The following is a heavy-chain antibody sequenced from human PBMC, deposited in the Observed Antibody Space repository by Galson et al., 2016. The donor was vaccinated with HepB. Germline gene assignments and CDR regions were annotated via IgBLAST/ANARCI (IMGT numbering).Heavy chain of an antibody. J-gene: IGHJ6*02. V-gene: IGHV4-4*03. CDR3: ARARKPSYYYYGMDV. CDR2: IYVSGST. CDR1: GGSIGSTNW. D-gene: IGHD1-14*01. Sequence: PETLSLTCAVSGGSIGSTNWWNWVRQPPGKGLEWIGEIYVSGSTNYNPSLKSRVTISIDEYKSQFSLKLSSVTAADTAVYYCARARKPSYYYYGMDVWGQGTTVTVSS.